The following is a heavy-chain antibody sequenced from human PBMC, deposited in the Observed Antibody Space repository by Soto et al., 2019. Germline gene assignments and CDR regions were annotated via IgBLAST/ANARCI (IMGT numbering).Heavy chain of an antibody. Sequence: SVKVSCKASGGNFSSHGISWVRQAPGQGLEFMGGIMPIFGTTNYAQKFRGRVTITADEPTSTVYMELRSLRSEDTAVYYCARVSGRGWYNWFDPWGQGTPVTVSS. CDR3: ARVSGRGWYNWFDP. CDR2: IMPIFGTT. V-gene: IGHV1-69*13. CDR1: GGNFSSHG. J-gene: IGHJ5*02. D-gene: IGHD6-19*01.